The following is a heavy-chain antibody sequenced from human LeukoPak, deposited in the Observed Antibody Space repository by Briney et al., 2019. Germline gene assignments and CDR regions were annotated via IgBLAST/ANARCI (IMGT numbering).Heavy chain of an antibody. CDR3: ARAAGPSCPFDH. Sequence: SQKLSCNCVRARGSISSVVHPRRSLRPHPGKAAGWIGHIYHSGSTHYNPSLNSRVTISDDRSKYQFSLKLSSVTAADTAVYYCARAAGPSCPFDHWGQGTLVTVSS. D-gene: IGHD3-10*01. J-gene: IGHJ4*02. CDR2: IYHSGST. CDR1: RGSISSVVHP. V-gene: IGHV4-30-2*01.